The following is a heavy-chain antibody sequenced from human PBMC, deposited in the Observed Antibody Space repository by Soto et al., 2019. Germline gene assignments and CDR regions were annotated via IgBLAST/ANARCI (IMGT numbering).Heavy chain of an antibody. CDR2: ISYDGINE. J-gene: IGHJ4*02. CDR1: GLTLTGHS. D-gene: IGHD3-10*01. Sequence: VESGGGVVQPGRSLRLSCTDSGLTLTGHSMHWVRQAPGKGLEWLAGISYDGINEYYAESVKGRFTISIDRTDKTVYLEMNGLRLEDTAIYYWAGDPYGGGSDPPHESWGQGTLVTVSS. V-gene: IGHV3-30-3*01. CDR3: AGDPYGGGSDPPHES.